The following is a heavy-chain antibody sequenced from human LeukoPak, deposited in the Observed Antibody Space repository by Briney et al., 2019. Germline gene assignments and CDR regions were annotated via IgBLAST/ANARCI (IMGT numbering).Heavy chain of an antibody. CDR3: ARVGDGYSLYYYYYMDV. CDR2: INTDGSST. V-gene: IGHV3-74*01. Sequence: PGGSLRLSCAASGFTFSSYWMHWVRQAPGKGLVWVSRINTDGSSTSYADSVKGRFTISRDNAKNTLYLQMNSLRAEDTAVYYCARVGDGYSLYYYYYMDVWGKGTTVTISS. J-gene: IGHJ6*03. CDR1: GFTFSSYW. D-gene: IGHD5-24*01.